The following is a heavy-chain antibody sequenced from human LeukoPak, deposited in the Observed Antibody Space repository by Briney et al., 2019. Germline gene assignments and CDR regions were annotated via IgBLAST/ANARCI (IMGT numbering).Heavy chain of an antibody. Sequence: SETLSLTCAVYGGSFSGYYWSWIRQPPGKGLEWIGEIYHSGSTNYSPSLKSRVTISVDKSKNQFSLKLSSVTAADTAVYYCARGVAVATDAFDIWGQGTMVTVSS. CDR1: GGSFSGYY. CDR3: ARGVAVATDAFDI. J-gene: IGHJ3*02. V-gene: IGHV4-34*01. CDR2: IYHSGST. D-gene: IGHD6-19*01.